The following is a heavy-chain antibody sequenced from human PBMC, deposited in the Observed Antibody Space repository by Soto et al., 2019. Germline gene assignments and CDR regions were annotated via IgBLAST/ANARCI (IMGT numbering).Heavy chain of an antibody. CDR1: GCTFSNYG. CDR3: AKDAAVAFDI. CDR2: MSFDGSNE. J-gene: IGHJ3*02. Sequence: QVHLVESGGGVVQPGRSLRLSCAASGCTFSNYGMHWVRQAPGKGLEWLAVMSFDGSNEYYADSVQGRLTISRDNSKNTLYLQMNSLRTEDTAVYHCAKDAAVAFDIWGQGTMVTVSS. D-gene: IGHD2-15*01. V-gene: IGHV3-30*18.